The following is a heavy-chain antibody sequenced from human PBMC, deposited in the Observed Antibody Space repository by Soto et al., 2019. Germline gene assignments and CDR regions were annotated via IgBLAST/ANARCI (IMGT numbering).Heavy chain of an antibody. J-gene: IGHJ4*02. CDR3: ARPKDYDDCLDL. V-gene: IGHV1-3*01. D-gene: IGHD3-22*01. CDR2: INAGNGNT. Sequence: ASVKVSCKASGYTFTGYYMHWVRQAPGQGLEWMGWINAGNGNTKYSQKFQGRVTFTRDTSANTAYMELSSLISEDTAVYYCARPKDYDDCLDLWGQGTLVTVSS. CDR1: GYTFTGYY.